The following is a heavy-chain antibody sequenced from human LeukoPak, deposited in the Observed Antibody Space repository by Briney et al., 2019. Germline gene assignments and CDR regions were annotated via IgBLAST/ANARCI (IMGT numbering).Heavy chain of an antibody. V-gene: IGHV3-30*18. CDR1: GFTFSSYG. CDR2: ISYDGSDK. J-gene: IGHJ4*02. CDR3: AKGQESIAAAAAGLLFDY. D-gene: IGHD6-13*01. Sequence: GRSLRLSCAASGFTFSSYGMHWVRQAPGKGLEWVAVISYDGSDKYYADSVTGRFTISRDNSKNTLYLQMNSLRAEDTAVYYCAKGQESIAAAAAGLLFDYWGQGTLVTVSS.